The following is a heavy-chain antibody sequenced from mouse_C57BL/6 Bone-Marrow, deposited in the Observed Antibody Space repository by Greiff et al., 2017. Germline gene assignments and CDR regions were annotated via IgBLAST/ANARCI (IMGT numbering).Heavy chain of an antibody. J-gene: IGHJ4*01. Sequence: VQLQQPGAELVMPGASVKLSCKASGYTFTSYWMHWVKQRPGQGLEWIGEIDPSDSYTNYNQKFKGKSTLTVDKSSSTAYMQLSSLTSEDSAVYYCAREREDSSGYYYAMDYWGQGTSGTVSS. CDR3: AREREDSSGYYYAMDY. CDR1: GYTFTSYW. CDR2: IDPSDSYT. D-gene: IGHD3-2*02. V-gene: IGHV1-69*01.